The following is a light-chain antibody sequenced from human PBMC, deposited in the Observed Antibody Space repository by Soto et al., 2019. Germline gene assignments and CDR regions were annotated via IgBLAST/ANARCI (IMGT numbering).Light chain of an antibody. CDR1: QSITTW. Sequence: DLQMTQSPSTLPASVGCRVTISCRANQSITTWLAWYQQKPGKAPNLLIYKASRLETGVPSRFSGSGSGTEFTLTISFLQTDDFAAYYCQQYNSYSTLTFGGWTKVDI. CDR2: KAS. CDR3: QQYNSYSTLT. J-gene: IGKJ4*01. V-gene: IGKV1-5*03.